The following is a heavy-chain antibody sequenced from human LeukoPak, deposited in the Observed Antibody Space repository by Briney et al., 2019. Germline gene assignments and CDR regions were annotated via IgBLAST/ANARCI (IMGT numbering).Heavy chain of an antibody. D-gene: IGHD3-22*01. J-gene: IGHJ4*02. V-gene: IGHV1-46*01. CDR1: GYTFTSYY. Sequence: ASVKVSCKASGYTFTSYYMHWMRQAPGQGPECMGIINPRGGSTDYAQKFQGRVTMTRDTSISTAYMELSRLRSDDTAVYYCARDYYDSSGYYTLGDYWGQGTLVTVSS. CDR2: INPRGGST. CDR3: ARDYYDSSGYYTLGDY.